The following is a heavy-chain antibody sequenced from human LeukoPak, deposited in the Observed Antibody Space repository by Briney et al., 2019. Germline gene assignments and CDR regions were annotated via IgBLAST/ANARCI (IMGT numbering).Heavy chain of an antibody. CDR2: IWYDGSNK. Sequence: SGGSLRLSCAASGFTFSSYGMHWVRQAPGKGLEWVAVIWYDGSNKYYADSVKGRFTISRDNSKNTLYLQMNSLRAEDTAVYYCARDLPPVVTAYYFDYWGQGTLVTVSS. CDR3: ARDLPPVVTAYYFDY. J-gene: IGHJ4*02. V-gene: IGHV3-33*01. CDR1: GFTFSSYG. D-gene: IGHD2-21*02.